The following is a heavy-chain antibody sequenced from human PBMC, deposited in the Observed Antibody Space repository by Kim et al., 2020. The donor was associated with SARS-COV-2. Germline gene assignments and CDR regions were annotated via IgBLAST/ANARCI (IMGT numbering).Heavy chain of an antibody. CDR3: AKARGEGDGYNTGIDY. V-gene: IGHV3-30*02. J-gene: IGHJ4*02. D-gene: IGHD3-16*01. Sequence: SAKSRFTISRDSSKNTLYLQMNSLRAEDTAVYYCAKARGEGDGYNTGIDYWGQGTLVTVSS.